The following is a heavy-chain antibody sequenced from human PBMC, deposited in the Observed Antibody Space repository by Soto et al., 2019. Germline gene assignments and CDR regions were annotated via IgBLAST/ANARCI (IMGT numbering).Heavy chain of an antibody. Sequence: QVQLQESGPGLVKPSETLSLTCTVSGGSISSYYWSWIRQPPGKGLEWIGYIYYSGSTNYNPSLKSRVTISVDTSKNQFSLKLSSVTAADTAVYYCARESIVAAGFDYWGQGTLVTVSS. CDR1: GGSISSYY. V-gene: IGHV4-59*01. D-gene: IGHD6-13*01. CDR3: ARESIVAAGFDY. CDR2: IYYSGST. J-gene: IGHJ4*02.